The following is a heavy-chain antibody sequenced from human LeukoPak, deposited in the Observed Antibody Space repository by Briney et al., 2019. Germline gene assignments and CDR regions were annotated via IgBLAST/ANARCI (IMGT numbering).Heavy chain of an antibody. Sequence: PSETLSLTCTVSGGSISGYYWSWIRQPPGKGLEWIGYIYYSGSTNYNPSLKSRVTISVDTSKNQFSLKLSSVTAADTAVYYCARVLGYSRPFDYWGQGTLVTVSS. CDR1: GGSISGYY. D-gene: IGHD5-18*01. CDR3: ARVLGYSRPFDY. V-gene: IGHV4-59*01. J-gene: IGHJ4*02. CDR2: IYYSGST.